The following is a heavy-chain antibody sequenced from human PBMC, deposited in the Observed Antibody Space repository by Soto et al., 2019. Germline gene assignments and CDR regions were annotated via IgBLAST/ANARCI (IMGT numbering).Heavy chain of an antibody. D-gene: IGHD6-13*01. J-gene: IGHJ6*02. V-gene: IGHV2-26*01. CDR3: ARIKAGPWGMDV. Sequence: SGPTLGNPTETLTLTCTVSGFSLSNARMGVSWIRQPPGKALEWLAHIFSNDEKSYSTSLKSRLTISKDTSKSQVVLTMTNMDPVDTATYFCARIKAGPWGMDVCGQGSTVTVSS. CDR2: IFSNDEK. CDR1: GFSLSNARMG.